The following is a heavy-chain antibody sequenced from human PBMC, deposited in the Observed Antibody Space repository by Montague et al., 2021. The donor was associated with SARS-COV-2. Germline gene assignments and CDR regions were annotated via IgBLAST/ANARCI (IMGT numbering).Heavy chain of an antibody. CDR1: GGSISSSNYY. CDR3: ARQGDQRLLEYWFDH. CDR2: IYYSGST. V-gene: IGHV4-39*01. J-gene: IGHJ5*02. D-gene: IGHD2-2*01. Sequence: SETLSLTCTVSGGSISSSNYYWGWIRQPPGKGLEWIGSIYYSGSTYYNPSLKSRVTISVDTSKNQLSLKLSSVTAADTAVYYCARQGDQRLLEYWFDHWGQGTLVPVSS.